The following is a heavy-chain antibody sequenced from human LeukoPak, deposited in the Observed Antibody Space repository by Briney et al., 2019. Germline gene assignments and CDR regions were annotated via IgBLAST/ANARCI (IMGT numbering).Heavy chain of an antibody. J-gene: IGHJ5*02. CDR1: GFTLSSYW. CDR3: ARGEPHYYYDSSGYYYP. Sequence: GSLRLSCVASGFTLSSYWMSWVRQPPGKGLEWIGEINHSGSTNYNPSLKSRVTISVDTSKNQFSLKLSSVTAADTAVYYCARGEPHYYYDSSGYYYPWGQGTLVTVSS. V-gene: IGHV4-34*01. CDR2: INHSGST. D-gene: IGHD3-22*01.